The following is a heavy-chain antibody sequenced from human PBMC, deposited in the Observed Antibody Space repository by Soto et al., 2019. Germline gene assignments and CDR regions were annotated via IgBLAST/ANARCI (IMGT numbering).Heavy chain of an antibody. J-gene: IGHJ4*02. D-gene: IGHD3-9*01. Sequence: QVQLVESGGGVVQPGRSLRLSCAASGFTFSSYGMHWVRQAPGKGLEWVAVISYDRSNKYYADSVKGRFTISRDNSKNTQYLQMNSLRAKDTAVYYCAKVGHALRYFDWLPVDCWGQGTLVTVSS. CDR3: AKVGHALRYFDWLPVDC. CDR2: ISYDRSNK. CDR1: GFTFSSYG. V-gene: IGHV3-30*18.